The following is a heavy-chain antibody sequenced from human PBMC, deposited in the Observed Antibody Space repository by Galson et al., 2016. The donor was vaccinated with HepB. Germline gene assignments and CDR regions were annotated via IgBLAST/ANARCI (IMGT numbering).Heavy chain of an antibody. J-gene: IGHJ5*02. Sequence: SLRLSCAASGLTFNKYSMNWVRQAPGKGLEWISQMSSSSRTTIYYADSVKGRFTISRDNAKNSLYLQMNSLREEDTAVYYCAMISSSWANNWFGPWGQGTLVIVSS. CDR1: GLTFNKYS. CDR3: AMISSSWANNWFGP. CDR2: MSSSSRTTI. V-gene: IGHV3-48*02. D-gene: IGHD6-13*01.